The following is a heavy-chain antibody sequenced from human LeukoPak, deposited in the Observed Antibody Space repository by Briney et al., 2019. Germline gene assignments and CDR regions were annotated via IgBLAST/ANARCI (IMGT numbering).Heavy chain of an antibody. Sequence: GRSLRLSCAASGFTFSTNYMSWVRQAPGKGLEWVSVIYSGGSPYYADSVKGRFTISRDNSKNTLYLQMNSLRAEDTGVYYCARDLNYYDSSGYGHWGQGTLVTVSS. J-gene: IGHJ4*02. CDR2: IYSGGSP. V-gene: IGHV3-53*01. CDR1: GFTFSTNY. CDR3: ARDLNYYDSSGYGH. D-gene: IGHD3-22*01.